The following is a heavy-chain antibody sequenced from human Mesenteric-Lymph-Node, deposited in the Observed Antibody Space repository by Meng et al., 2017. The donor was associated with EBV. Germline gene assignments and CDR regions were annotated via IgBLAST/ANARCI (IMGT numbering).Heavy chain of an antibody. CDR3: VHGRGGGNSAIFDY. V-gene: IGHV2-5*02. CDR1: GFSLSTYAVG. J-gene: IGHJ4*02. Sequence: QITLKESGPTLVKPXQTLTLTCTFSGFSLSTYAVGVGWIRQPPGKALEWLALIYWDDDERYSPSLKSRLTITKDTSINQVVLTMTNMDPVDTATYYCVHGRGGGNSAIFDYWGQGTLFTVSS. D-gene: IGHD4-23*01. CDR2: IYWDDDE.